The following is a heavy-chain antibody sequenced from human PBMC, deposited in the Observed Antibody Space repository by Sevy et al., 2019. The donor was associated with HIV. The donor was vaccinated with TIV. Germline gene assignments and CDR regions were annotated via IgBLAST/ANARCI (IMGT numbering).Heavy chain of an antibody. V-gene: IGHV3-7*01. Sequence: GGSLRLSCVASGFTFTNYWISWVRQTPGKGLEWVATIKQDESEKYYLESVKGRFSISRDNGKKSVSLQMKGLSAEDTALYYCAREVGGYNWRPYYFDSWGQGTLVTVSS. D-gene: IGHD5-12*01. CDR2: IKQDESEK. J-gene: IGHJ4*02. CDR1: GFTFTNYW. CDR3: AREVGGYNWRPYYFDS.